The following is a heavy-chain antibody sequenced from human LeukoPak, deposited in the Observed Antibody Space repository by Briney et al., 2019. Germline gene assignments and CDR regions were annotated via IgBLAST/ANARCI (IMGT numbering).Heavy chain of an antibody. CDR1: GFTFTGSG. Sequence: GGSLRLSCAASGFTFTGSGMHWVRQAPGKGLEWVALIWYDGSNKYYADSVRGRFTISRDNSKNTLSLQMTSLRAEDTAVYFCARDLEDTPHGLDVWGQGTTVTVSS. V-gene: IGHV3-33*01. CDR2: IWYDGSNK. D-gene: IGHD5-18*01. J-gene: IGHJ6*02. CDR3: ARDLEDTPHGLDV.